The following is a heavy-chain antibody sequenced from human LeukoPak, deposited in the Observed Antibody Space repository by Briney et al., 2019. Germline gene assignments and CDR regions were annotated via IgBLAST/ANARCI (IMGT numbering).Heavy chain of an antibody. CDR1: GFTFSSYA. J-gene: IGHJ5*02. Sequence: GRSLRLSCAASGFTFSSYAMHWVRQAPGKGQEWVAVISYDGSNKYYADSVKGRFTISRDNSKNTLYLQMNSLRAEDTAVYYCGKEATSWGQRTLVTVSS. CDR3: GKEATS. CDR2: ISYDGSNK. V-gene: IGHV3-30*04. D-gene: IGHD5-12*01.